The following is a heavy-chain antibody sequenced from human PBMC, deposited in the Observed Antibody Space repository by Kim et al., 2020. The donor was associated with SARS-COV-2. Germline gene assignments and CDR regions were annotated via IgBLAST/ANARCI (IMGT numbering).Heavy chain of an antibody. CDR2: ISSSSSYI. V-gene: IGHV3-21*01. J-gene: IGHJ4*02. Sequence: GGSLRLSCAASGFTFSSYSMNWVRQAPGKGLEWVSSISSSSSYIYYADSVKGRFTISRDNAKNSLYLQMNSLRAEDTAVYYCARDEETYGGDYWGQGTLVTGPS. CDR1: GFTFSSYS. D-gene: IGHD4-17*01. CDR3: ARDEETYGGDY.